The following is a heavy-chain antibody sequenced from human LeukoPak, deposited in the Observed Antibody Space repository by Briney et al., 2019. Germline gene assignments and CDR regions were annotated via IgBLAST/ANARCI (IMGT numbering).Heavy chain of an antibody. CDR2: IFTSGWT. V-gene: IGHV4-4*09. Sequence: SETLSLTCTVSGGSISSYYCSWFRQSPGKGLEWIGYIFTSGWTDYNPSLKSRVTMSVDTSKNQLSMELRFLTAADTAVYYCATSHDVKTAPYDLWGQGTLVTVSS. CDR1: GGSISSYY. CDR3: ATSHDVKTAPYDL. J-gene: IGHJ5*02. D-gene: IGHD2-21*01.